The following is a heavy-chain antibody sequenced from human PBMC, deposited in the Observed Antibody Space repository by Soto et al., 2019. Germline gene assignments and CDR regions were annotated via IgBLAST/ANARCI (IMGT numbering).Heavy chain of an antibody. Sequence: QVQLVQSGAEVKKPGASVKVSCKASGYTFTSYYMHWVRQAPGQGLEWMGIINPSGGSTSYAQKFQGRVTMTRDTSTSTVYMELSSLRSEDTAVYYCARAGAAAGNGGVFDYWGQGTLLTVSS. CDR3: ARAGAAAGNGGVFDY. V-gene: IGHV1-46*01. CDR2: INPSGGST. D-gene: IGHD6-13*01. CDR1: GYTFTSYY. J-gene: IGHJ4*02.